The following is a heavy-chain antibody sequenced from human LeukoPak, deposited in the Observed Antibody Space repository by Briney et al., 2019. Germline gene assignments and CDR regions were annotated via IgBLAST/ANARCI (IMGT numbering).Heavy chain of an antibody. CDR2: IRSKAYGGTT. J-gene: IGHJ4*02. CDR1: RFTLGDYV. V-gene: IGHV3-49*04. Sequence: GGALRLSCIASRFTLGDYVMSSVRQPRARGLEWVGFIRSKAYGGTTEYAASVKGRFTISRDDSKSIAYLQMNSLKTDDTAVYYCTSQHGYWGQGTLVTVSS. CDR3: TSQHGY.